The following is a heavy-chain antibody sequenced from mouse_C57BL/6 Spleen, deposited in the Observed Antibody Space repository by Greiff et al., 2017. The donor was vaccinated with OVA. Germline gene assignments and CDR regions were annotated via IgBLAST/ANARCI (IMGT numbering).Heavy chain of an antibody. J-gene: IGHJ2*01. CDR2: IDPSDSYT. V-gene: IGHV1-50*01. CDR3: ARGGYGYDDY. CDR1: GYTFTSYW. Sequence: VQLQQPGAELVKPGASVKLSCKASGYTFTSYWMQWVKQRPGQGLEWIGEIDPSDSYTNYNPKFKGKATLTVDTSSSTAYMQLSSLTSEDSAVYYCARGGYGYDDYWGQGTTLTVSS. D-gene: IGHD2-2*01.